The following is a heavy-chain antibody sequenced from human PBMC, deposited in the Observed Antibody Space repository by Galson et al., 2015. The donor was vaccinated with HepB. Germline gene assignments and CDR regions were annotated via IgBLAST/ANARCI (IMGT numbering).Heavy chain of an antibody. D-gene: IGHD4-11*01. V-gene: IGHV3-33*06. CDR1: GFTFSGYG. CDR3: AKDSMGVDYRYYYYGMDV. J-gene: IGHJ6*02. Sequence: SLILSCAASGFTFSGYGMHWVRQAPGKGLEWVAVIWYDGSNKYYADSVKGRFTISRDNSKNTLYVQLNSLRAEDTAVYDFAKDSMGVDYRYYYYGMDVWVQGTTVTVSS. CDR2: IWYDGSNK.